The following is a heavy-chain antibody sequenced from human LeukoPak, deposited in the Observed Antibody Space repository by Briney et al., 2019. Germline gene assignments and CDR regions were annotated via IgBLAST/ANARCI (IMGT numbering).Heavy chain of an antibody. CDR3: AGRSVTLDAFDI. Sequence: ASVKVSCKASGYTFSGYYMHWVRQAPGQGREWMGWINPNSGGTNYAQKFQGRVTMTRDTSIRTAYMELSRLRSDDTAVYYCAGRSVTLDAFDIWGQGTMVTVSS. J-gene: IGHJ3*02. D-gene: IGHD2-21*02. CDR1: GYTFSGYY. CDR2: INPNSGGT. V-gene: IGHV1-2*02.